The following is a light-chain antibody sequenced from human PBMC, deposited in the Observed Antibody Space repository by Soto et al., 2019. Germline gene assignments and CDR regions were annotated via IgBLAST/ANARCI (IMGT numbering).Light chain of an antibody. CDR1: QSVSSY. J-gene: IGKJ3*01. V-gene: IGKV3-11*01. CDR3: QQRSNWSFT. Sequence: EIVLTQSPATLSLSPGERATLSCRASQSVSSYLAWYQQKPGQAPRLLIYDASNMATGITARFSGSVSGTDFTLTISSLEPEDFAVYYCQQRSNWSFTFGPGTKVDIK. CDR2: DAS.